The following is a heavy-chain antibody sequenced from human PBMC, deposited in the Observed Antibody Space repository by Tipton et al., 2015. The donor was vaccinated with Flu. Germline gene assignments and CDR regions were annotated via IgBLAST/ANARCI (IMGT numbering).Heavy chain of an antibody. CDR1: GDSIISTTYY. J-gene: IGHJ4*02. D-gene: IGHD4-17*01. CDR3: ARGDPGVDMTTITGKFDY. Sequence: TLSLTCTVSGDSIISTTYYWAWIRQPPGKGLEWIGYIYHSGSTHYNPSLKSRLNVSIDTSKNQFSLKLSSVTAADTAVYFCARGDPGVDMTTITGKFDYWGQGTLVPVSS. CDR2: IYHSGST. V-gene: IGHV4-31*03.